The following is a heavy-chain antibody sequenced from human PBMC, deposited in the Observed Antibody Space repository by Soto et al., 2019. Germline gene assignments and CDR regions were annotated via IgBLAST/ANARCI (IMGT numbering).Heavy chain of an antibody. V-gene: IGHV4-34*01. Sequence: SETLSLTCAVYGGSFSGYYWSWIRQPPGKGLEWIGEINHSGSTNYNPSLKSRVTISVDTSKNQFSLKLSSVTAADTAVYYCARYRSHIVVVPASQPGDWFDPWGQGTLVTVSS. CDR1: GGSFSGYY. CDR2: INHSGST. J-gene: IGHJ5*02. D-gene: IGHD2-2*01. CDR3: ARYRSHIVVVPASQPGDWFDP.